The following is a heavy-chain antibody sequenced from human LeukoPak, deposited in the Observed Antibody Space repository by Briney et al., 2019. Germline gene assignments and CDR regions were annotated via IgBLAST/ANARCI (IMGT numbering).Heavy chain of an antibody. V-gene: IGHV1-69*01. Sequence: GSSVKASCKASGGTFSSYAISWVRQAPGQGLEWMGGIIPIFGTANYAQKFQGRVTITADESTSTAYMELSSLRSEDTAVYYCAASSSWYVVGWFDPWGQGTLVTVSS. CDR1: GGTFSSYA. D-gene: IGHD6-13*01. J-gene: IGHJ5*02. CDR3: AASSSWYVVGWFDP. CDR2: IIPIFGTA.